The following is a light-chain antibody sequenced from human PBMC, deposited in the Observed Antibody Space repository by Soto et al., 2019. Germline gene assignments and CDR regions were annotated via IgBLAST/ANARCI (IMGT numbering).Light chain of an antibody. Sequence: EIMMTQSPATLSVSPGERATLSCRASQSVGNNLAWYQQKPGQTPRLLIYYASTRATGIPARFSGSGSGTEFTLTISSLQSEDFARYYSQQYDDWPPITFGQGTRLEIK. V-gene: IGKV3-15*01. J-gene: IGKJ5*01. CDR1: QSVGNN. CDR3: QQYDDWPPIT. CDR2: YAS.